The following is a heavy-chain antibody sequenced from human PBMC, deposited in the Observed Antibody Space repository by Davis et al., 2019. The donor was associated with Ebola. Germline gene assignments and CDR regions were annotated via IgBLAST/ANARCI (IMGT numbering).Heavy chain of an antibody. CDR3: ARGVVSGSGFDEFDY. CDR1: GGNFISDG. Sequence: SVKVSCKASGGNFISDGMSWVRQAPGEGLEWMGGIVPLLGPPHYAQKFQDRVTITADRSTNTVYMEISSLRSEDTAMYYCARGVVSGSGFDEFDYWGQGTLVTVSS. CDR2: IVPLLGPP. J-gene: IGHJ4*02. D-gene: IGHD5-12*01. V-gene: IGHV1-69*10.